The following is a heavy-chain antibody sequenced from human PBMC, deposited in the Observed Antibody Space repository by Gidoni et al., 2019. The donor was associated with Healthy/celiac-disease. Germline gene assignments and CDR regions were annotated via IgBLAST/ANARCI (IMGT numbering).Heavy chain of an antibody. Sequence: QLQLQESGPGLVKPSETLSLTCTVSGGSISSSSYYWGWIRQPPGKGLEWIGSIYYSGSTYYNPSLKSRVTISVDTSKNQFSLKLSSVTAADTAVYYCASTKYYDSSEWGDYWGQGTLVTVSS. D-gene: IGHD3-22*01. CDR2: IYYSGST. J-gene: IGHJ4*02. V-gene: IGHV4-39*07. CDR3: ASTKYYDSSEWGDY. CDR1: GGSISSSSYY.